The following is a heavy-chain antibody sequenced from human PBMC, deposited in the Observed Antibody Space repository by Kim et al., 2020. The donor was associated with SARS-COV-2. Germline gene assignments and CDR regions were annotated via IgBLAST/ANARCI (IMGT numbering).Heavy chain of an antibody. CDR1: GGSISSSSYY. CDR3: ARRNHWGYYRSGTDY. D-gene: IGHD3-10*01. J-gene: IGHJ4*02. Sequence: SETLSLTCTVSGGSISSSSYYWGWIRQPPGKGLEWIGSIYYSGSTYYNPSLKSRVTISVDTSKNQFSLKLSSVTAADTAVYYCARRNHWGYYRSGTDYWGQGTLVTVSS. CDR2: IYYSGST. V-gene: IGHV4-39*01.